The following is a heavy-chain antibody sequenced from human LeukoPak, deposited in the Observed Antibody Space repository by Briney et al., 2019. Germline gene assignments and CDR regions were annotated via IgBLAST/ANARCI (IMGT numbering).Heavy chain of an antibody. CDR2: TRNKANSYIT. CDR3: ASIRGTFGY. J-gene: IGHJ4*02. Sequence: GGSLRLSCAASGFTFSDHFLDWVRQAPGKGLEWVGRTRNKANSYITEYAASVKGRFTISRDDSKNSLYLRMSSLKTDDTAMYYCASIRGTFGYWGQGTLVTVSS. CDR1: GFTFSDHF. V-gene: IGHV3-72*01. D-gene: IGHD1-26*01.